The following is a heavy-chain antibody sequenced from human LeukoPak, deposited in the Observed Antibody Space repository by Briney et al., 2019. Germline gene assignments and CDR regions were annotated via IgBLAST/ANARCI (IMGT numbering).Heavy chain of an antibody. CDR2: IYHSGST. CDR1: GYSISSGYY. V-gene: IGHV4-38-2*02. D-gene: IGHD5-12*01. CDR3: ASGYAI. Sequence: SETLSLTCTVSGYSISSGYYWGWIRQPPGKGLEWIGSIYHSGSTYYNPSLKSRVTISVDTSKNQFSLKLSSVTAADTAVYYCASGYAIGGQGTLVTVSS. J-gene: IGHJ4*02.